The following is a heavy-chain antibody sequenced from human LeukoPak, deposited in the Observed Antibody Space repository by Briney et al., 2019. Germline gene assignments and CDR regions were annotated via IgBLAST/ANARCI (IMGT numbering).Heavy chain of an antibody. J-gene: IGHJ4*02. D-gene: IGHD6-19*01. CDR2: MNPNSGNT. Sequence: VASVKVSCKASGYTFTSYDINWVRQATGQGLEWMEWMNPNSGNTGYAQKFQGRITMTRNTSISTAYMELSSVRSEDTAVYYCARGYSSGWYVWGQGTLVTVSS. CDR1: GYTFTSYD. V-gene: IGHV1-8*01. CDR3: ARGYSSGWYV.